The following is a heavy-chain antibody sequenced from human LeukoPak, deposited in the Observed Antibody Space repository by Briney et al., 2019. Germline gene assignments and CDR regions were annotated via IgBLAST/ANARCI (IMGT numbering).Heavy chain of an antibody. J-gene: IGHJ4*02. Sequence: GGSLRLSCAASGFTFRTYALHWVRQAPGKGLEYVSAISTNGDGTYYADSVKGRYTISRDNSKNTLYLQMNSLRAEDTAVYYCARKWEPSDYWGQGTLVTVSS. CDR3: ARKWEPSDY. CDR2: ISTNGDGT. D-gene: IGHD1-26*01. CDR1: GFTFRTYA. V-gene: IGHV3-64*02.